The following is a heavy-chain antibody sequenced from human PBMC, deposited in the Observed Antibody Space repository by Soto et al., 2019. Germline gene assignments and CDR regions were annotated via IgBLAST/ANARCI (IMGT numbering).Heavy chain of an antibody. J-gene: IGHJ6*02. CDR2: IDPSDSYT. V-gene: IGHV5-10-1*01. Sequence: GESLKISCKGSGYSFTSYWISWVRQMPGKGLEWMGRIDPSDSYTNYSPSFQGHVTISADKSISTAYLQWSSLKASDTAMYYCACPTIFRVVINYGMEVWDQETTLTVSS. CDR3: ACPTIFRVVINYGMEV. D-gene: IGHD3-3*01. CDR1: GYSFTSYW.